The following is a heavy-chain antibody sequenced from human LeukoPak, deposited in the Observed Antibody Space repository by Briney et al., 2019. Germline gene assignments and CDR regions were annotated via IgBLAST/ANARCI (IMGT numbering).Heavy chain of an antibody. CDR2: IYTSGST. CDR1: GGSISSGSYY. J-gene: IGHJ5*02. V-gene: IGHV4-61*02. CDR3: AREDSSNWNWFDP. Sequence: SETLSLTCTVSGGSISSGSYYWSWIRQPAGTGLEWIGRIYTSGSTNYNPSLKSRVTISVDTSKNQFSLKLSSVTAADTAVYYCAREDSSNWNWFDPWGQGTLVTVSS. D-gene: IGHD6-13*01.